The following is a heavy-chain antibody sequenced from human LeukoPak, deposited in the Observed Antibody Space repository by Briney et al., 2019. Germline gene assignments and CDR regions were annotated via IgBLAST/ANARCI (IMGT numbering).Heavy chain of an antibody. V-gene: IGHV1-18*04. D-gene: IGHD1-26*01. CDR1: GYTFTGHN. CDR3: ARDSGRNNFDY. CDR2: ISAYNGNT. J-gene: IGHJ4*02. Sequence: GASVTVSCKASGYTFTGHNIHWVRQAPGQGLEWMGWISAYNGNTNYAQKLQGRVTMTTDTSTSTAYMELRSLRSDDTAVYYCARDSGRNNFDYWGQGTLVTVSS.